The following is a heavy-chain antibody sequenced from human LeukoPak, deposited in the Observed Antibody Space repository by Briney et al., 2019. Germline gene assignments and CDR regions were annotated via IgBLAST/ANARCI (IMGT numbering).Heavy chain of an antibody. CDR1: GYTFTGYY. V-gene: IGHV1-2*02. CDR2: INPNSGGT. Sequence: ASVKVSCKASGYTFTGYYMHWVRQAPGQGLEWMGWINPNSGGTNYAQKLQGRVTMTTDTSTSTAYMELSRLRSDDTAVYYCARVLYYYGSGSYSGAYYYYYMDVWGKGTTVTVSS. CDR3: ARVLYYYGSGSYSGAYYYYYMDV. D-gene: IGHD3-10*01. J-gene: IGHJ6*03.